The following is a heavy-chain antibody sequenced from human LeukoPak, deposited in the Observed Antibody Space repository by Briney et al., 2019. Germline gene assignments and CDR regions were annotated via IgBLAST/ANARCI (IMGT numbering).Heavy chain of an antibody. Sequence: GGSLRLSCAVSGLSVSGYWMTSVRQAPGKGLEWVANIKQDGSEKNYVDSVKGRFTISRDNAENSLFLQMNSLRVEDTAVYYCAREWQGGIAAAGTRIEGDYWGQGTLVAVSS. V-gene: IGHV3-7*01. CDR3: AREWQGGIAAAGTRIEGDY. CDR2: IKQDGSEK. D-gene: IGHD6-13*01. CDR1: GLSVSGYW. J-gene: IGHJ4*02.